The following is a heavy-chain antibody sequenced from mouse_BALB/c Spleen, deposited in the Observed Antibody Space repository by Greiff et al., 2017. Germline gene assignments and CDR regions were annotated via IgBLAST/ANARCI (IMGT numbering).Heavy chain of an antibody. CDR3: ARGDDGAY. CDR2: ISTYYGNT. D-gene: IGHD2-12*01. CDR1: SYTFTDYA. Sequence: VQLQQSGPELVRPGVSVKISCKGSSYTFTDYAMHWVKQSHAKSLEWIGVISTYYGNTNYNQKFKGKATMTVDKSSSTAYMELARLTSEDSAVYYCARGDDGAYWGQGTLVTVSA. V-gene: IGHV1-67*01. J-gene: IGHJ3*01.